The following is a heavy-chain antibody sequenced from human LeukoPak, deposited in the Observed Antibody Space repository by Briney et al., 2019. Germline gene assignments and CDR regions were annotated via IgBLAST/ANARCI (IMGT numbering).Heavy chain of an antibody. V-gene: IGHV4-59*01. CDR1: GGSISSYY. CDR3: ASSYGDYVDAFDI. CDR2: IYYSGST. Sequence: SETLSLTCTVSGGSISSYYWSWIRQPPGKGLEWIGYIYYSGSTKYNPSLKSRVTISVDTSKNQFSLKLSSVTAADTAVYYCASSYGDYVDAFDIWGQGTMVTVSS. D-gene: IGHD4-17*01. J-gene: IGHJ3*02.